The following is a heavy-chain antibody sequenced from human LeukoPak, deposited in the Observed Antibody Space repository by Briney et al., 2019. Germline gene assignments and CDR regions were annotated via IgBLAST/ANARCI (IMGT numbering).Heavy chain of an antibody. J-gene: IGHJ4*02. CDR3: ASGQVLDYYDSSGFDY. Sequence: GGSLRLSCAASGFTFSSYGMHWVRQAPGKGLEWVAVIWYDGSNKYYADSVKGRFTISRDNSKNTLYLQMNSLRAEDTAVYYCASGQVLDYYDSSGFDYWGRGTLVTVSS. CDR2: IWYDGSNK. V-gene: IGHV3-33*01. D-gene: IGHD3-22*01. CDR1: GFTFSSYG.